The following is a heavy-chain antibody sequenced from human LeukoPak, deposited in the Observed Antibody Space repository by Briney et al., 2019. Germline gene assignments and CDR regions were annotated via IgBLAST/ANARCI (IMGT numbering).Heavy chain of an antibody. V-gene: IGHV3-7*01. J-gene: IGHJ4*02. Sequence: PGGSLRLSCAASGFTFSSYWMSWVRQAPGKGLEWVANIKQDGSEKYYVDSVKCRFTLSRDNAKNSLYLQMNSLRAEDTAVYYCARDSSYDSSEYFDYWGQRTLVTVS. D-gene: IGHD3-22*01. CDR1: GFTFSSYW. CDR2: IKQDGSEK. CDR3: ARDSSYDSSEYFDY.